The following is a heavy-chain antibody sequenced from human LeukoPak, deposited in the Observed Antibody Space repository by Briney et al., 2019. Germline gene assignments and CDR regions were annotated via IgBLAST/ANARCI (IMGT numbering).Heavy chain of an antibody. CDR1: GFTFSRYA. D-gene: IGHD2-15*01. V-gene: IGHV3-23*01. Sequence: GGSLRLSCTASGFTFSRYAMRWLRQPPGKGLEWVSLISGGGDSTYYADSVKGRFTISRDNSKNTLYLEMNSLRAEDTAVYYCGKDRNVYCSGGSCYTLWGQGTLVTVSS. CDR2: ISGGGDST. J-gene: IGHJ4*02. CDR3: GKDRNVYCSGGSCYTL.